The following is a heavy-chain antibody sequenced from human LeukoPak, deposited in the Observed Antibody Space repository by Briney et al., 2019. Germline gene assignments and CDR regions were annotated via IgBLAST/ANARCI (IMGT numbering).Heavy chain of an antibody. J-gene: IGHJ6*03. D-gene: IGHD1-1*01. CDR1: GGSFSAYY. Sequence: SETLSLTCAVSGGSFSAYYWSWIRQPPGKGLEWIGEINHSGSTNYNPSFRSRVTISVDTSKNQFSLKLSSLTAADTAVYYCARDWRKVYYYYMDVWGKGTTVTVSS. CDR3: ARDWRKVYYYYMDV. V-gene: IGHV4-34*01. CDR2: INHSGST.